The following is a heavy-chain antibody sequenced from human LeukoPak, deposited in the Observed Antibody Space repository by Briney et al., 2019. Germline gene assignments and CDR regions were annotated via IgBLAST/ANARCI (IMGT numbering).Heavy chain of an antibody. CDR1: GLTFSSDW. CDR3: ARIYYDSWSGYSWFDP. J-gene: IGHJ5*02. CDR2: IKHDGSAN. Sequence: GGSLRLSCVASGLTFSSDWMTWVRQAPGKGLEWLASIKHDGSANYLVDSVKGRFTISRDNAQSSLFLQMNSLRVDDTAVYHCARIYYDSWSGYSWFDPWGQGILVTVSS. V-gene: IGHV3-7*01. D-gene: IGHD3-3*01.